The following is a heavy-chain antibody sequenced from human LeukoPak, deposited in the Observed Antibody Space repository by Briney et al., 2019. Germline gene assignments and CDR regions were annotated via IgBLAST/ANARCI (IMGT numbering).Heavy chain of an antibody. CDR2: IIPIFGTA. CDR3: ARSHVLGPQVRDWFDP. Sequence: GSSVKVSCKASGGTFSSYAISWVRQAPGQGLEWMGGIIPIFGTANYAQKFQGRVTITADESTSTAYMELSSLRSEDTAVYYCARSHVLGPQVRDWFDPWGQGTLVTVSS. V-gene: IGHV1-69*01. D-gene: IGHD3-16*01. J-gene: IGHJ5*02. CDR1: GGTFSSYA.